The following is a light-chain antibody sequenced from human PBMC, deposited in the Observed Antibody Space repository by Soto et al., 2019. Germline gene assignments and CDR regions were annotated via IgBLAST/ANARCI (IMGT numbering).Light chain of an antibody. CDR3: QQFNKWPLT. CDR1: QSVSSN. CDR2: GAS. J-gene: IGKJ4*01. V-gene: IGKV3-15*01. Sequence: EIVMTQSPVTLSVSPGERATLSCRASQSVSSNLAWYQQKPGQAPRLLIYGASTRATSVPARFSGSGSGTDFTLSISDLQSADCAVYYCQQFNKWPLTFGGGTKVDIK.